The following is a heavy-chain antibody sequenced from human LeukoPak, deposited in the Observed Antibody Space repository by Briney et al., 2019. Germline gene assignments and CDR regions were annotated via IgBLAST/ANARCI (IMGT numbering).Heavy chain of an antibody. CDR3: AKDGSSSWYGHDNWFVP. V-gene: IGHV3-23*01. D-gene: IGHD6-13*01. Sequence: GGSLRLSCAASGFTFSSYAMSWVRQAPGKGLEWVSAISGSGGSTYYADSVKGRFTISRDNSKNTLYLQMNSLRAEDTAVYYCAKDGSSSWYGHDNWFVPWGQGAQVTVSS. J-gene: IGHJ5*02. CDR1: GFTFSSYA. CDR2: ISGSGGST.